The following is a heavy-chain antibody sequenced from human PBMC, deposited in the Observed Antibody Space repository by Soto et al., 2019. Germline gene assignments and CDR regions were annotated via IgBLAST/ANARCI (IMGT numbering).Heavy chain of an antibody. CDR3: ATRYSSGWYFDY. V-gene: IGHV1-24*01. CDR2: FDPEDGET. CDR1: GYTLTELS. J-gene: IGHJ4*02. D-gene: IGHD6-19*01. Sequence: ASVKVSCKVSGYTLTELSMHWVRQAPGKGLEWMGGFDPEDGETIYAQKFQGRVTITGDTSAGTAYMELSSLRSEDTAVYYCATRYSSGWYFDYWGQGTLVTVSS.